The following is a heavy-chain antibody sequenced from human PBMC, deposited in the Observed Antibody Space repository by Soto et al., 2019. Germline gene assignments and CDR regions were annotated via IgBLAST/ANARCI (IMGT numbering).Heavy chain of an antibody. CDR3: VKVSSPYSLEFDY. V-gene: IGHV3-64D*06. J-gene: IGHJ4*02. CDR1: GFTFSSYA. CDR2: ISSNGGST. D-gene: IGHD1-1*01. Sequence: SGGSLRLSCSASGFTFSSYAMHWVRQAPGKGLEYVSAISSNGGSTYYADSVKGRFTISRDNSKNTLYLQMSSLRAEDTAVYYCVKVSSPYSLEFDYWGQGTLVTVSS.